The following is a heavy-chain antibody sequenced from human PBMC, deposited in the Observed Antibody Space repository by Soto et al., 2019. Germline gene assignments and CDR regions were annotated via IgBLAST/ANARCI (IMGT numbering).Heavy chain of an antibody. CDR2: ITRDGYNK. J-gene: IGHJ4*02. Sequence: GSLRLSCAVSGFIFKNYALNWVRQAPGKGLEWVASITRDGYNKYYADSVKGRFTISRDSSKNTLSLQMTALRVEDSSVYYCTKSSGGSSSVGMDYWGPGTLVTVSS. V-gene: IGHV3-30*04. CDR3: TKSSGGSSSVGMDY. D-gene: IGHD6-6*01. CDR1: GFIFKNYA.